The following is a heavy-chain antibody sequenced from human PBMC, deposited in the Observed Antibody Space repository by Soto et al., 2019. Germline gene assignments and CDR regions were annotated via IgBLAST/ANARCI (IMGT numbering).Heavy chain of an antibody. V-gene: IGHV3-15*07. CDR1: GFTFSNAW. CDR2: IKSKTDGGTT. J-gene: IGHJ3*02. Sequence: EVQLVESGGGLVKPGGSLRLSCAASGFTFSNAWMNWVRQAPGKGLEWVGRIKSKTDGGTTDYAAPVKGRFTISRDDSKNTLYLQINSLKTEDTAVYYCTTLALIVGDLDIWGQGTMVTVSS. CDR3: TTLALIVGDLDI. D-gene: IGHD3-22*01.